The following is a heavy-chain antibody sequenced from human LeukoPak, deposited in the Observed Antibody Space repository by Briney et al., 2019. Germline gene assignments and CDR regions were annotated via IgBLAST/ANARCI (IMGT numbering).Heavy chain of an antibody. J-gene: IGHJ4*02. CDR3: AKEGFVPYPKPWGGGIDY. CDR1: GFTFSSYA. CDR2: ISGSGGST. D-gene: IGHD3-10*01. Sequence: GGSLRLSCAASGFTFSSYAMSWVRQAPGKGLEWVSAISGSGGSTYYADSVKGRFTISSDNSKNPLHLQMNSLKAEDTAVYYCAKEGFVPYPKPWGGGIDYWGQGTLVTVSS. V-gene: IGHV3-23*01.